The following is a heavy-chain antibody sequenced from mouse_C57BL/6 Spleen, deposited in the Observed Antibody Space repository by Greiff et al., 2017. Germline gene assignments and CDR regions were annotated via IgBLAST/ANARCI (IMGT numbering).Heavy chain of an antibody. CDR3: ARAHYGNYEGYFDV. CDR2: INYDGSST. CDR1: GFTFSDYY. J-gene: IGHJ1*03. Sequence: EVQRVESEGGLVQPGSSMKLSCTASGFTFSDYYMAWVRQVPEKGLEWVANINYDGSSTYYLDSLKSRFIISRDNAKNILYLQMSSLKSEDTATYYCARAHYGNYEGYFDVGGTGTTVTVSS. D-gene: IGHD2-1*01. V-gene: IGHV5-16*01.